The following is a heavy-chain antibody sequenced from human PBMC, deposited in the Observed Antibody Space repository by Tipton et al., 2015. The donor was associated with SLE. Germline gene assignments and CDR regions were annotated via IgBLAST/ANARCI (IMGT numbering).Heavy chain of an antibody. D-gene: IGHD1-14*01. J-gene: IGHJ3*02. CDR1: GGSIKGYY. CDR3: ARQPSNTATFDI. V-gene: IGHV4-59*01. Sequence: TLSLTCTVSGGSIKGYYWSWIRQPPGKGLEWIAFIYSTGSTNYNPSLKSRVTISVDASKNQFSLKVTSVTSADTALYYCARQPSNTATFDIWGQGTLVTVSS. CDR2: IYSTGST.